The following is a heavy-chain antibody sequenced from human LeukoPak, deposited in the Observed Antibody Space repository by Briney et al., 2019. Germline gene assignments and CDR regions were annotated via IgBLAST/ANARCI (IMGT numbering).Heavy chain of an antibody. V-gene: IGHV1-18*01. CDR1: GYTFTSYG. CDR3: ARSVHDSGSHNCFDP. Sequence: ASVKVSCKASGYTFTSYGISWVRQAPGQGLEWMGWISPYNGNTNYAQKLQGRVTMTTDTSTSTAYMELRSLRSDDTAVYYCARSVHDSGSHNCFDPWGQGTLVTVSS. CDR2: ISPYNGNT. J-gene: IGHJ5*02. D-gene: IGHD3-10*01.